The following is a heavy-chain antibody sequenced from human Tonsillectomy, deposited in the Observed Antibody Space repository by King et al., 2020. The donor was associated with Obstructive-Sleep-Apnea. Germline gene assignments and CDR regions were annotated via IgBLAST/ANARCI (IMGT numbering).Heavy chain of an antibody. CDR2: IYYSGST. J-gene: IGHJ4*02. CDR3: ARGGVGYCCGDCYSPLDY. CDR1: GGSISSYY. Sequence: VQLQESGPGLVKPSETLSLTCTVSGGSISSYYWSWIRQPPGKGLEWIGYIYYSGSTNYNPSLKSRVTISVDTSKNQFSLRLSSVTAADTAVFYCARGGVGYCCGDCYSPLDYWGQGTLVTVSS. D-gene: IGHD2-21*02. V-gene: IGHV4-59*01.